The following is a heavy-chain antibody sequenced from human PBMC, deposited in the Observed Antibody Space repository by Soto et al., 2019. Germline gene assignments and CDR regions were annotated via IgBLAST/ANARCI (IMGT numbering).Heavy chain of an antibody. CDR1: GFSLSNARMG. Sequence: QVTLKESGPVLVKPTETLTLTCTVSGFSLSNARMGVSWIRQPPGKALEWLAHIFSNDEKSYSTSLKSRLTISKDTSKSQVVLTMTNMDPVDTATYYCARFPIAAAGTPYYYYGMDVWGLGTTVTVSS. J-gene: IGHJ6*02. CDR2: IFSNDEK. V-gene: IGHV2-26*01. CDR3: ARFPIAAAGTPYYYYGMDV. D-gene: IGHD6-13*01.